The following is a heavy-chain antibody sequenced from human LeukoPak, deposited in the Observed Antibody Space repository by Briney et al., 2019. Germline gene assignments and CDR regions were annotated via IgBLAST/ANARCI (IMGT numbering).Heavy chain of an antibody. V-gene: IGHV1-69*04. J-gene: IGHJ4*02. CDR1: GGTSNSHA. CDR3: ATTNDGGGYQWGDFFDF. D-gene: IGHD3-22*01. Sequence: SVKVSCKASGGTSNSHAISWVRQAPGQGLEWMGRIIPNLGTTNRAQNFQDRVTLTADKSTNTAYMELTSLTSDDTAVYYCATTNDGGGYQWGDFFDFWGQGTLVTVS. CDR2: IIPNLGTT.